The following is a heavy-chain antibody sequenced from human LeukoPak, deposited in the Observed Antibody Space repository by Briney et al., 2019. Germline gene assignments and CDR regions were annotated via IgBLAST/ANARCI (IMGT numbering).Heavy chain of an antibody. J-gene: IGHJ5*02. D-gene: IGHD3-10*01. CDR1: GFTFSSYA. V-gene: IGHV3-23*01. Sequence: GGSLRLSCAASGFTFSSYAMSWVRQAPGKGLEWVSAISGSGGSTYYADSVKGRFTISRDNSKNTLYLQMNSLRAEDTAVYYCAKFALWFGESPYQNWFDPWGQGTLVTVSS. CDR3: AKFALWFGESPYQNWFDP. CDR2: ISGSGGST.